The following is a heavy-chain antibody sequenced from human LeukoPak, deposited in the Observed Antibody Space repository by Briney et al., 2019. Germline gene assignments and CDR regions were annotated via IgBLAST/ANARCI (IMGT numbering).Heavy chain of an antibody. Sequence: ASVKVSCKASGYTFTGHYMHWVRQAPGQGLEWMGWINPNSGGTNYARKFQGWVTMTRDTSISTAYMELNRLRFDDTAMYYCARGEYSNGYPYRLDSWGQGTLVTVSS. V-gene: IGHV1-2*04. D-gene: IGHD3-16*01. CDR3: ARGEYSNGYPYRLDS. CDR2: INPNSGGT. J-gene: IGHJ4*02. CDR1: GYTFTGHY.